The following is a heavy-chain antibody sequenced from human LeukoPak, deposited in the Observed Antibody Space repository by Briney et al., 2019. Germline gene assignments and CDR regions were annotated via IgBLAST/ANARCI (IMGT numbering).Heavy chain of an antibody. V-gene: IGHV3-7*01. D-gene: IGHD6-13*01. J-gene: IGHJ6*03. CDR1: GFTFSSYW. Sequence: GGSLRLSCAASGFTFSSYWMSWVRQAPGKGLEWVANIKQDGSEKYYVDSVKGRFTISRDNAKNSLYLQMNSLRAEDTAVYYCARGKSSSWYYMDVWGKGTTVTVSS. CDR2: IKQDGSEK. CDR3: ARGKSSSWYYMDV.